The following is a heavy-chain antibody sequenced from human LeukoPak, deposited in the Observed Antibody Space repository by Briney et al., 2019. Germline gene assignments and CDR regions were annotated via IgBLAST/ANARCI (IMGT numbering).Heavy chain of an antibody. Sequence: PGGSLRLSCAASGFTFRSYWMRWVRHAPGKGLVWVSRINSDGSSTSYADSVKGRFTISRDNAKNTLYLQMNSLRAEDTAVYYCARDRGGSYDPYFDYWGQGTLVTVSS. D-gene: IGHD1-26*01. CDR1: GFTFRSYW. J-gene: IGHJ4*02. V-gene: IGHV3-74*01. CDR2: INSDGSST. CDR3: ARDRGGSYDPYFDY.